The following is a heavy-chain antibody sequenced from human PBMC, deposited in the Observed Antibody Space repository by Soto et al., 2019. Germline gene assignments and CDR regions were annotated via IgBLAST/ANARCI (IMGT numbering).Heavy chain of an antibody. CDR1: GDSISSGVYY. V-gene: IGHV4-31*03. D-gene: IGHD3-9*01. CDR2: IYYSVST. J-gene: IGHJ2*01. CDR3: ERGLILYFQHLYWYFDL. Sequence: TLSLTCTVSGDSISSGVYYWSWIRQPPGKGLEWIGYIYYSVSTYYNSSLKSRVIISVDTSKNQFSLKLSSVTAAETAVYYCERGLILYFQHLYWYFDLWCRAILVTVS.